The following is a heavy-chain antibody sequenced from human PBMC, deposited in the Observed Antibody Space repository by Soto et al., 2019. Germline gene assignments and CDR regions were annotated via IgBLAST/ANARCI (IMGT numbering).Heavy chain of an antibody. CDR3: ARKTIDNGSRGCIDY. CDR1: GFTFSSYA. V-gene: IGHV3-30-3*01. CDR2: MSKDGSAK. Sequence: QVQLVESGGGVVQPGRSLRLSCAASGFTFSSYAMYWVRQAPGKGLERVAVMSKDGSAKFYADSVKGRFTISRDNSKNTLILQKNSLRDDDTAVYYCARKTIDNGSRGCIDYWGQGTLVTVSS. D-gene: IGHD1-26*01. J-gene: IGHJ4*02.